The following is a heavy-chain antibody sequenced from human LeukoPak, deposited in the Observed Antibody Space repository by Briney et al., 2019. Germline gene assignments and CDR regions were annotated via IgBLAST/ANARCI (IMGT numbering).Heavy chain of an antibody. D-gene: IGHD1-26*01. J-gene: IGHJ4*02. Sequence: GGSLRLSCAASGFTFSSYAMSWVRQAPGKGLQWVSTISAGGGGTFYADSVKGRFTISRDNSKNTLFLQMSSLRTEDTAVYYCAKGGSGSFFDYWGQGTLVTVSS. CDR1: GFTFSSYA. CDR3: AKGGSGSFFDY. V-gene: IGHV3-23*01. CDR2: ISAGGGGT.